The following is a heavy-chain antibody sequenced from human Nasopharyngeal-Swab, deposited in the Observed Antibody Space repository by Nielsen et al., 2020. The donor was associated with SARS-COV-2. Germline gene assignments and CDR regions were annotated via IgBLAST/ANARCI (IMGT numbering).Heavy chain of an antibody. CDR3: ARAGGTGGQYYGLDV. Sequence: SETLSLTCAVYGGSFSGYYWSWIRQCPGPGLEWMSESNHDGSTNYSPSLKSRITITVATSKKQISLKLSSVTAADTAMYYCARAGGTGGQYYGLDVWGQGTTVTVSS. CDR2: SNHDGST. V-gene: IGHV4-34*01. CDR1: GGSFSGYY. J-gene: IGHJ6*02. D-gene: IGHD3-16*01.